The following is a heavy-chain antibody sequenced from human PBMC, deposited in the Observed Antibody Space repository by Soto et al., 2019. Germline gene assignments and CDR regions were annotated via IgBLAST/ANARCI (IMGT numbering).Heavy chain of an antibody. CDR3: ARDQKWLVLSLYYYYGMDV. J-gene: IGHJ6*02. D-gene: IGHD6-19*01. V-gene: IGHV3-21*01. CDR1: GFTFSSYS. Sequence: GGSLRLSCAASGFTFSSYSMNWVRQAPGKGLEWVSSISSSSSYIYYADSVKGRFTISRDNAKNSLYLQMNSLRAEDTAVYYCARDQKWLVLSLYYYYGMDVWGQGTTVTVSS. CDR2: ISSSSSYI.